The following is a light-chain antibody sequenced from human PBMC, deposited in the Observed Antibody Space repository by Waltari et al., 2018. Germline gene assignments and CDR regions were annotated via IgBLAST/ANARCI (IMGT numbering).Light chain of an antibody. CDR2: ANN. CDR1: SSNIGAGYD. Sequence: QSVLTQPPSVSGAPGQRVTISCTGSSSNIGAGYDVHWYQQLPGTAPKLLIYANNKRPSGVPDRFSGSKSGTSAALAIAGLQAEDEADYYGQSYDSLSGSGVFGGGTKLTVL. CDR3: QSYDSLSGSGV. V-gene: IGLV1-40*01. J-gene: IGLJ3*02.